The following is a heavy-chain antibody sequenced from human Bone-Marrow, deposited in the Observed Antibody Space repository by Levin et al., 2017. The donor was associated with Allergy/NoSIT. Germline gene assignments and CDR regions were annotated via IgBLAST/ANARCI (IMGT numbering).Heavy chain of an antibody. Sequence: GESLKISCAASGFTFSSYGMHWVRQAPGKGLEWVAVISYDGSNKYYADSVKGRFTISRDNSKNTLYLQMNSLRAEDTAVYYCAKDLAAPFSPFDYWGQGTLVTVSS. CDR1: GFTFSSYG. CDR2: ISYDGSNK. V-gene: IGHV3-30*18. J-gene: IGHJ4*02. D-gene: IGHD6-6*01. CDR3: AKDLAAPFSPFDY.